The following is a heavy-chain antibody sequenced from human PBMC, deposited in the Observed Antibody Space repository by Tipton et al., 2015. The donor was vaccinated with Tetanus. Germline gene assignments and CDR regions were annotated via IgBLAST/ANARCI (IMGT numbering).Heavy chain of an antibody. CDR1: GGSFGGYY. D-gene: IGHD6-19*01. J-gene: IGHJ5*02. V-gene: IGHV4-34*01. Sequence: TLSLTCAVYGGSFGGYYWTWIRQPPGKGLEWIGEINHSETTHYNPSLKSRVTLSVDRSKNQFSLKLSSVTAADTAIYYCASPIKQWLVPLDLWGHGILVTVSS. CDR3: ASPIKQWLVPLDL. CDR2: INHSETT.